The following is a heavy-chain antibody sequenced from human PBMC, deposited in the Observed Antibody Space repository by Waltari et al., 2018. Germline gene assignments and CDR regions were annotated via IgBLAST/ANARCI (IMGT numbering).Heavy chain of an antibody. CDR2: ISGGSDTR. CDR1: GFTLRSYN. CDR3: ARVGPYSTSYYFDT. V-gene: IGHV3-48*01. Sequence: DVQLVESGGGLMQPGGSLRLSCAVSGFTLRSYNRHWVRQAPGKGLEWCSYISGGSDTRYYADSVKGRFTISRDNAQNSLYLEMNSLRGEDTAVYYCARVGPYSTSYYFDTWGQGTLVTVSS. J-gene: IGHJ4*01. D-gene: IGHD6-13*01.